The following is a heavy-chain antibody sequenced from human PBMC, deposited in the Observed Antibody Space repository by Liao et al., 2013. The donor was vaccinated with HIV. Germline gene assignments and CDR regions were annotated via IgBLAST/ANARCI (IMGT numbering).Heavy chain of an antibody. J-gene: IGHJ4*02. CDR3: ARGSRRDFWSGYMIDF. Sequence: QLQLQESGPGLVKASETLSLTCTVSGGSISSSFYYWGWIRQPPGKGLEWIGSIYYSGSTYYNPSLKSRVTISVDTSKNQFSLKLSSVTAADTAVYYCARGSRRDFWSGYMIDFWGQGTLVTVSS. CDR1: GGSISSSFYY. V-gene: IGHV4-39*07. D-gene: IGHD3-3*01. CDR2: IYYSGST.